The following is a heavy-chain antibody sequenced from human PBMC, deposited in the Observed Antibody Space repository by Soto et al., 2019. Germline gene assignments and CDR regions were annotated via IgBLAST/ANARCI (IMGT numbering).Heavy chain of an antibody. J-gene: IGHJ1*01. D-gene: IGHD1-1*01. CDR3: ARGWNDFPH. Sequence: ASVKVSCKASGGTFSSYAISWVRQAPGQGLECMGGIIPVFGTANYAQKFQGRVTINADESTSTVYMELSSLRSEDTAVYYCARGWNDFPHWGQGTLVTVSS. CDR1: GGTFSSYA. CDR2: IIPVFGTA. V-gene: IGHV1-69*13.